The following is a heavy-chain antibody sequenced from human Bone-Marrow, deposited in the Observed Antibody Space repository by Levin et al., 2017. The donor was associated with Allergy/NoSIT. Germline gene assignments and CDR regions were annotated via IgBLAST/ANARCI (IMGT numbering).Heavy chain of an antibody. J-gene: IGHJ5*02. V-gene: IGHV3-21*01. CDR1: GFTFSSYS. Sequence: LSLTCAASGFTFSSYSMNWVRQAPGKGLEWVSSISSSSSYIYYADSVKGRFTISRDNAKNSLYLQMNSLRAEDTAVYYCARGPLGGIVVVPAATDNWFDPWGQGTLVTVSS. CDR2: ISSSSSYI. CDR3: ARGPLGGIVVVPAATDNWFDP. D-gene: IGHD2-2*01.